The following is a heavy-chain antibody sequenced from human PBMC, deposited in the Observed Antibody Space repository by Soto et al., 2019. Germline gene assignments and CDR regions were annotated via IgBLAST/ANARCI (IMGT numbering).Heavy chain of an antibody. Sequence: QITLKESGPTLVKPTQTLTLTCTFSGFSLSTSGVAVGWIRQPPGKALEWLALIYWDDDKRYSPSLQSRLTNTKDTSKNQVVLTMTNMDPVDTATYYCAHRQAYSSSSRVDNWGQGTLVTVSS. CDR2: IYWDDDK. V-gene: IGHV2-5*02. D-gene: IGHD6-6*01. J-gene: IGHJ4*02. CDR1: GFSLSTSGVA. CDR3: AHRQAYSSSSRVDN.